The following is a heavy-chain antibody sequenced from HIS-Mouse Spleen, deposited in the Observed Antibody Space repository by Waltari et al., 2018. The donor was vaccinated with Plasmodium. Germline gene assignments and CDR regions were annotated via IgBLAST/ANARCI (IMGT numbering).Heavy chain of an antibody. Sequence: QVQLQPWGAGLLKPSETLSLTCAVYGGYFRGYYWSWIRQAPGKGLEWIGEINHSGSTNYNPSRKSRVTISVDTSNNQHYLQLRSVTAADTAVYYCARVAWGSAFAIWAQGTMVTVSS. CDR2: INHSGST. V-gene: IGHV4-34*01. J-gene: IGHJ3*02. D-gene: IGHD7-27*01. CDR1: GGYFRGYY. CDR3: ARVAWGSAFAI.